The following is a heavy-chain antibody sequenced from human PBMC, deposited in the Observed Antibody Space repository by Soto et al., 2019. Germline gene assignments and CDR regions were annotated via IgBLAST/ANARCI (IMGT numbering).Heavy chain of an antibody. D-gene: IGHD2-2*01. J-gene: IGHJ5*02. CDR3: ARDGSSTANWLDT. Sequence: SETLSLTCTVSGASLHIGGYYWAWIRQNPGKGLEWIGYIYYTGVTYYNPSLGSRVNISVDTSKNQFSLELTSVTAADTAVYYFARDGSSTANWLDTWGQGLLVTVSS. CDR2: IYYTGVT. CDR1: GASLHIGGYY. V-gene: IGHV4-31*03.